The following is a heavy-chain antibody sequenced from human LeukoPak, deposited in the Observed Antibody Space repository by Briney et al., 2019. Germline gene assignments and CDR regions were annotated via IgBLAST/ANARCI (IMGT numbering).Heavy chain of an antibody. J-gene: IGHJ4*02. D-gene: IGHD1-26*01. V-gene: IGHV1-2*06. CDR3: ARDPSSGVGATM. Sequence: ASVKVSCKASGYTFTGYYMHWVRQAPGQGLEWMGRINPNSGGTNYAQKFQGRVTMTRDTSISTAYMELSRLRSDDTAVCYCARDPSSGVGATMWGQGTLVTVSS. CDR1: GYTFTGYY. CDR2: INPNSGGT.